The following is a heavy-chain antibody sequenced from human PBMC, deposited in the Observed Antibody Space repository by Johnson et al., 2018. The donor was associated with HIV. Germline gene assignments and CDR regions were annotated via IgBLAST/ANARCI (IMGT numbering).Heavy chain of an antibody. CDR2: INWNGGSA. CDR1: GFTFDDYG. V-gene: IGHV3-20*04. Sequence: MQLVESGGGVVRPGGSLRLSCAASGFTFDDYGMSWVRQAPGKGLEWVSGINWNGGSAGYADSVKGRFTISRDNAKNSLYLQMNSLRAEDTALYYCARDLVVVVPSALVGAFDIWGQGTMVTVTP. D-gene: IGHD2-2*01. J-gene: IGHJ3*02. CDR3: ARDLVVVVPSALVGAFDI.